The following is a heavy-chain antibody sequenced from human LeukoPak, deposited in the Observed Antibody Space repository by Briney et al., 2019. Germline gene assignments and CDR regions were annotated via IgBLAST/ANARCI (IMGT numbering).Heavy chain of an antibody. Sequence: GGSLRLSCAASGFTFSTYSMNWVRQAPGKGLEWVSSISSNNRYIYYADSVKGRFTISRDNAKNSLYLQMNSLRAEDTAMYYCAKSRDYGGPTLFDYWGQGTLVTVSS. J-gene: IGHJ4*02. D-gene: IGHD4-23*01. CDR2: ISSNNRYI. CDR1: GFTFSTYS. CDR3: AKSRDYGGPTLFDY. V-gene: IGHV3-21*01.